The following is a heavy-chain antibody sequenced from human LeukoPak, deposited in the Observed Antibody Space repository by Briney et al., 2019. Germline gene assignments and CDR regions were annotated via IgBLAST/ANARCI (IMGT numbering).Heavy chain of an antibody. J-gene: IGHJ4*02. D-gene: IGHD1-26*01. CDR2: IYSGGST. V-gene: IGHV3-53*01. CDR3: ARDQTVGARDY. CDR1: GFTVSSNY. Sequence: GGSLRLSCVASGFTVSSNYMSWVRQAPGKGLEWVSVIYSGGSTYYADSVKGRFTISRDNSKNTLYLQMNSLRAEDTAVYYCARDQTVGARDYWGQGTLVTVSS.